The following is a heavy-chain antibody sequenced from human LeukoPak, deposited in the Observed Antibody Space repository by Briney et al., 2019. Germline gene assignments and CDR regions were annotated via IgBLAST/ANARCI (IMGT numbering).Heavy chain of an antibody. V-gene: IGHV3-30-3*01. CDR2: ISYDGSNK. D-gene: IGHD3-22*01. CDR1: GFTFSSYA. CDR3: ARNYYDSSGYSAGALDY. J-gene: IGHJ4*02. Sequence: PGGSLRLSCAASGFTFSSYAMHWVRQAPGKGLEWVAVISYDGSNKYYADSVKGRFTISRDNSKNTLYLQMNSLRAEDTAVYYCARNYYDSSGYSAGALDYWGQGTLVTVSS.